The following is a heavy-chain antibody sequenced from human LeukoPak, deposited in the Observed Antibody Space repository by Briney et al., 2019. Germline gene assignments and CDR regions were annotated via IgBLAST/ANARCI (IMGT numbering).Heavy chain of an antibody. CDR1: GFTVSSNY. CDR2: IYSGGST. D-gene: IGHD3-10*01. CDR3: ARDYGLGIRRGAFDI. Sequence: GGSLRLSCAASGFTVSSNYMSWVRQAPGKGLGWVSVIYSGGSTYYADSVKGRFTISRDNSKNTLYLQMNSLRAEDTAVYYCARDYGLGIRRGAFDIWGQGTMVTVSS. V-gene: IGHV3-53*01. J-gene: IGHJ3*02.